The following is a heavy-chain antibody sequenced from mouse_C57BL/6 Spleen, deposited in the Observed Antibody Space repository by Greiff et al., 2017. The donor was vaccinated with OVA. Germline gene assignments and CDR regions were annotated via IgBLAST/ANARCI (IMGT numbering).Heavy chain of an antibody. CDR2: IYPSDSET. Sequence: QVQLQQPGAELVRPGSSVKLSCKASGYTFTSYWMDWVKQRPGQGLEWIGNIYPSDSETHYNQKFKDKATLTVDKSSSTAYMQLSSLTSEDSAVYYGARGLYYDYGWFAYWGQGTLVTVSA. V-gene: IGHV1-61*01. D-gene: IGHD2-4*01. CDR3: ARGLYYDYGWFAY. CDR1: GYTFTSYW. J-gene: IGHJ3*01.